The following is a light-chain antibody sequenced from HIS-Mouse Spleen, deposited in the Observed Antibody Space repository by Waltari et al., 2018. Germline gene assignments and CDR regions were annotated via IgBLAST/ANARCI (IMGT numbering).Light chain of an antibody. Sequence: SSELTQDPAVSVALGQTVRITCQGDSLRSYYASWYQQKPGQAPVLVIYGKNNRPSGITDRFSGSSAGNTASLTSTGAQAEDEADYYCNSRDSSGNHVVFGGGTKLTVL. CDR3: NSRDSSGNHVV. V-gene: IGLV3-19*01. J-gene: IGLJ2*01. CDR1: SLRSYY. CDR2: GKN.